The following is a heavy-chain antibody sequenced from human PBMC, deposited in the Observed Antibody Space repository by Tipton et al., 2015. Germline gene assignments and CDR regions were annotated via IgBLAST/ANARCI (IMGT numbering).Heavy chain of an antibody. V-gene: IGHV4-39*01. D-gene: IGHD4-11*01. J-gene: IGHJ5*02. CDR1: GGSVSSSSYY. CDR3: ATLDYRNYRWFDP. Sequence: TLSLTCTVSGGSVSSSSYYWGWIRQPPGKGLEWIGSIYYSGSTFYSPSLKSRVTISVDTSKHQISLKLRSVTAADTAVYYCATLDYRNYRWFDPLGPGNPGHRLL. CDR2: IYYSGST.